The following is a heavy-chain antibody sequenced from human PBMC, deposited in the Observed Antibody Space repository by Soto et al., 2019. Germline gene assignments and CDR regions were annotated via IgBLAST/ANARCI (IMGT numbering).Heavy chain of an antibody. V-gene: IGHV4-59*01. CDR2: IYYSGST. Sequence: SETLSLTCTVSGGSISSYYWSWIRQPPGKGLEWIGYIYYSGSTNYNPSLKSRVTISVDTAKNQFSLKLSSVTAADTAVYYCARVLAVAAHDAFDIWGQGTMVTVSS. CDR3: ARVLAVAAHDAFDI. D-gene: IGHD6-19*01. CDR1: GGSISSYY. J-gene: IGHJ3*02.